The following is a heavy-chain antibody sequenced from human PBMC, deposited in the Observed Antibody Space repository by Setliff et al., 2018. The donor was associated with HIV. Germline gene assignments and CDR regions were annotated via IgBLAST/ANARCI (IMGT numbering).Heavy chain of an antibody. CDR3: TTRNSGYFDY. D-gene: IGHD2-15*01. CDR2: ITGRGGTT. Sequence: GGSLRLSCAASGLTFSNYATTWVRQAPGKGLEWVSDITGRGGTTFYADSVKSRFTTSRDTNTLYLQMNSLRADDTAMYYCTTRNSGYFDYWGQGTLVTVSS. J-gene: IGHJ4*02. V-gene: IGHV3-23*01. CDR1: GLTFSNYA.